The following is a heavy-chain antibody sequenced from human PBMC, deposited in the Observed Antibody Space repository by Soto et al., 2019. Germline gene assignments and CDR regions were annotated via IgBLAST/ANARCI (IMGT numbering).Heavy chain of an antibody. Sequence: PSETLSLTCTVSGGSISSYYWSWIRQPPGKGLEWIGYIYYSGSTNYNPSLKSRVTISVDTSKNQFSLKLSSVTAADTAVYYCARVCISTSCPGGYYYGMDVWGQGTTVTVSS. D-gene: IGHD2-2*01. CDR2: IYYSGST. V-gene: IGHV4-59*01. J-gene: IGHJ6*02. CDR3: ARVCISTSCPGGYYYGMDV. CDR1: GGSISSYY.